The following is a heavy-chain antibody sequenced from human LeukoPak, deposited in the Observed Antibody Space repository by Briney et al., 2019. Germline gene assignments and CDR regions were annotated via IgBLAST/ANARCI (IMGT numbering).Heavy chain of an antibody. J-gene: IGHJ4*02. D-gene: IGHD3-10*01. V-gene: IGHV1-69*05. Sequence: GASVKVSCKASGGTFSSYAISWVRQAPGQGLEWMGGIIPIFGTANYAQKFQGRVTITTDESTSTAYMELSSLRSEDTAVYYCATAPDYYGSGSYYWGYWGQGTLVTVSS. CDR2: IIPIFGTA. CDR1: GGTFSSYA. CDR3: ATAPDYYGSGSYYWGY.